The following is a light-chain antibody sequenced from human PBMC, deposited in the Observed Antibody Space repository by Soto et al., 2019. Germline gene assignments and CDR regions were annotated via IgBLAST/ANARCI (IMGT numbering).Light chain of an antibody. CDR1: QTISNW. J-gene: IGKJ2*02. V-gene: IGKV1-5*01. Sequence: DIPMTQAPSSLSASVGDRVTITCRASQTISNWLAWYQQKPGRAPKLLIYAASTLESGVPSRFSGRGSGTEFTLTISSLQPDDFATYYCQHSNIHLCTFGQGTKLEIK. CDR3: QHSNIHLCT. CDR2: AAS.